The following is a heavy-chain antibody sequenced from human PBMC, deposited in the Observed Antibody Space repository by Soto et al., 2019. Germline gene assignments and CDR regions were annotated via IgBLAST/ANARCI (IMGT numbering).Heavy chain of an antibody. V-gene: IGHV3-33*01. J-gene: IGHJ5*02. Sequence: QVQLVESGGGVVQPERSLRLSCAASGFTFSSYGMHWVRQAPGKGLEWVAVIWYDGSNKYYADSVKGRFTISRDNSKNTLYLQMNSLRAEDTAVYYCARDLLFHDSSGYYYAPWGQGTLVTVSS. CDR3: ARDLLFHDSSGYYYAP. CDR2: IWYDGSNK. CDR1: GFTFSSYG. D-gene: IGHD3-22*01.